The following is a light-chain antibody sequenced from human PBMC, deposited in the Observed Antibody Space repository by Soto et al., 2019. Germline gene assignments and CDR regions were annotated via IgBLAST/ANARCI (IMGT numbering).Light chain of an antibody. V-gene: IGKV1-12*01. Sequence: IQMTQSPFFVSASVGDRVTIACRASQGISTWVVWYQQKPGAAPKLLIHSSSNLQSGVPSRFSGSGSGTEVILTISSLQSEDFAIYYCQQYNNWLLTFGGGTKVDI. CDR1: QGISTW. CDR3: QQYNNWLLT. J-gene: IGKJ4*01. CDR2: SSS.